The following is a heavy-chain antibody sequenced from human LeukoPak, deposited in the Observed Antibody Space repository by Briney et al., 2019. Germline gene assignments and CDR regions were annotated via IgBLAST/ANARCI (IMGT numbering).Heavy chain of an antibody. J-gene: IGHJ1*01. V-gene: IGHV4-59*08. CDR1: GGSISSYY. D-gene: IGHD3-10*01. Sequence: SETLSLTCTVSGGSISSYYWSWIRQPPGKGLEWIGYIYYSGSTNYNPSLKSRVTISVGTSKNQFSLKLSSVTAADTAVYYCARRGEVEGLLFQHWGQGTLVTVSS. CDR2: IYYSGST. CDR3: ARRGEVEGLLFQH.